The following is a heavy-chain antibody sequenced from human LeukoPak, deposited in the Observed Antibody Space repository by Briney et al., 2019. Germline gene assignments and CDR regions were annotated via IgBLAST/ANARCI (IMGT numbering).Heavy chain of an antibody. CDR2: INHSGST. Sequence: SETLSLTCAVYGGSFSGYYWSWIRQPPGKGLEWIGEINHSGSTNYNPSLKSRVTISVDTSKNQFSLKLSSVTAADTAVYYCARYRSGFDYWGQGTLVTVSS. V-gene: IGHV4-34*01. J-gene: IGHJ4*02. CDR1: GGSFSGYY. CDR3: ARYRSGFDY. D-gene: IGHD6-19*01.